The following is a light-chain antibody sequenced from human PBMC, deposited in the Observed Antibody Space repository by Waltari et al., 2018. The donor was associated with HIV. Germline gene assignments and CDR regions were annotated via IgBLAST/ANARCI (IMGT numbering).Light chain of an antibody. V-gene: IGLV1-51*01. CDR2: DND. CDR3: GTWDSSLNAGV. CDR1: SSNLANNY. J-gene: IGLJ3*02. Sequence: QSMLTQPPSVSAAPGQKVTISCSGSSSNLANNYVSWYQHLPGAAPKLVIYDNDTRPSGSPDRCSGYKSGASATLVITGRQTGDEGDYDCGTWDSSLNAGVFGGGTKLTVL.